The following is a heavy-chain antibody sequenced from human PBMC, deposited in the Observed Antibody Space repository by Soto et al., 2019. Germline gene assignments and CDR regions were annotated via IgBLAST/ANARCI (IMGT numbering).Heavy chain of an antibody. V-gene: IGHV3-53*02. CDR2: IYSTGSK. CDR1: GFSVSSNY. CDR3: ARSVVVVIRTFNWYSDL. D-gene: IGHD3-22*01. Sequence: EVQLVETGGGLIQPGGPLRLSCAASGFSVSSNYMSWVRQAPGKGLEWVSVIYSTGSKYYADSVKGRFIISRDNSKNTLYLEMNSLRAEDTAVYYCARSVVVVIRTFNWYSDLWGRGTLVTVSS. J-gene: IGHJ2*01.